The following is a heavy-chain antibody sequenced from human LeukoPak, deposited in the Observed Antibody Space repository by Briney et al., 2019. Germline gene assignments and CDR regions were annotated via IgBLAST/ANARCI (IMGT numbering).Heavy chain of an antibody. CDR3: ARSQQLEDAFDI. CDR1: GFIFSHYT. CDR2: INGSGDAA. D-gene: IGHD6-13*01. Sequence: GGSLRLSCAASGFIFSHYTMTWVRQAPGKGLEWVSSINGSGDAAKYADFVMGRFTISRDNSKNTVSLQMNSLRAEDTAVYYCARSQQLEDAFDIWGQGTMVTVSS. J-gene: IGHJ3*02. V-gene: IGHV3-23*01.